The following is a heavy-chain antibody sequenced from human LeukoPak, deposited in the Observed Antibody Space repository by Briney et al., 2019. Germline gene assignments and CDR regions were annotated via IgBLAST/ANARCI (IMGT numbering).Heavy chain of an antibody. Sequence: GRSLRLSCAASGFTFSSYWMHWVRQASGKGLVWVSRINGDGSSTTYAGSVKGRFTISRDNAKNTLYLQMNSLRAEDTAVYYCARELRFGELAFDIWGQGTLVTVSS. D-gene: IGHD3-10*01. CDR1: GFTFSSYW. J-gene: IGHJ3*02. V-gene: IGHV3-74*01. CDR3: ARELRFGELAFDI. CDR2: INGDGSST.